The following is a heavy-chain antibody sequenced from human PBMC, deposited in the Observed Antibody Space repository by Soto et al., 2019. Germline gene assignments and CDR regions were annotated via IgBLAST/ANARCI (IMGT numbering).Heavy chain of an antibody. D-gene: IGHD1-26*01. CDR1: GYSFTSLD. CDR3: ARGVSAGVDY. V-gene: IGHV1-8*01. CDR2: MQPSTGRT. Sequence: QVQLVQSGAEVREPGASVKVSCKASGYSFTSLDINWVRQTAGQGLEWMGWMQPSTGRTGYAQKFQGRVTMTRDTSINTAYRELTTVTSDDTAFYYCARGVSAGVDYWGQGNLVTVSS. J-gene: IGHJ4*02.